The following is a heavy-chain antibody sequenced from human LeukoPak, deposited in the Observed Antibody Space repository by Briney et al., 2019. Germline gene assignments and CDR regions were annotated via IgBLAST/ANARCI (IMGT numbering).Heavy chain of an antibody. Sequence: SETLSLTCTVSGSSISSWYWSWIRQPPGKGLEWIGYIYDSGNTNYNPSLKTRVTISADTSKNQLSLNLTSVTAADAAVYYCARDLGYSGFDWAPWGQGTLVTDSS. CDR3: ARDLGYSGFDWAP. CDR2: IYDSGNT. J-gene: IGHJ5*02. D-gene: IGHD5-12*01. V-gene: IGHV4-59*01. CDR1: GSSISSWY.